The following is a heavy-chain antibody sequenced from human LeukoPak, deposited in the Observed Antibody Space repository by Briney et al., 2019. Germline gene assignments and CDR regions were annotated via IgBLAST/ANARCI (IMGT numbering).Heavy chain of an antibody. D-gene: IGHD2-15*01. Sequence: GGSLRLSCAASGFTFSSYSMNWVRQAPGKGLEWVSYISSPSSTIYYADSVKGRFTISRDNAKSSLYLQMNSLRAEDTAVYYCARPPRWFNGWFDPWGQGTLVTVSS. CDR2: ISSPSSTI. V-gene: IGHV3-48*01. CDR3: ARPPRWFNGWFDP. CDR1: GFTFSSYS. J-gene: IGHJ5*02.